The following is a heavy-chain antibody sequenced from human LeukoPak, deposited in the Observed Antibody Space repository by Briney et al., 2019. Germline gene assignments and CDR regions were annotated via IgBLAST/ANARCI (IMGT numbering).Heavy chain of an antibody. D-gene: IGHD2-2*02. J-gene: IGHJ6*03. CDR3: ARDRIVVVPAAILDYYYYYYMDV. CDR1: GYTFTSYY. Sequence: GASVKVSCKASGYTFTSYYMHWVRQAPGQGLEWMGIINPSGGSTSYAQKFRGRVTMTRDMSTSTVYMELSSLRSEDTAVYYCARDRIVVVPAAILDYYYYYYMDVWGKGTTVTVSS. CDR2: INPSGGST. V-gene: IGHV1-46*01.